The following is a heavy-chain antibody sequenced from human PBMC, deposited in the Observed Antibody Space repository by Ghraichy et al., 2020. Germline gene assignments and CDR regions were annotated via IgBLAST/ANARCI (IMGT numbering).Heavy chain of an antibody. CDR2: ISSSGNTI. CDR3: ARAASITGTTGIFDY. D-gene: IGHD1-20*01. Sequence: GGSLRLSCAASGFTFSSYEMNWVRQAPGKGLEWVSYISSSGNTIYYADSVKGRFTISRDNAKNSLYLQMNSLRAEDTAVYYCARAASITGTTGIFDYWGQGTLVTVSS. J-gene: IGHJ4*02. V-gene: IGHV3-48*03. CDR1: GFTFSSYE.